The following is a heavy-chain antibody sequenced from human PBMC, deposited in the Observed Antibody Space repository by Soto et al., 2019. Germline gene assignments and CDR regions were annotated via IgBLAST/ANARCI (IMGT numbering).Heavy chain of an antibody. CDR1: GASISSGTYP. D-gene: IGHD3-10*01. CDR2: IFHTGST. V-gene: IGHV4-30-2*01. J-gene: IGHJ5*02. CDR3: ARDQRGYYGSGSFSWFGP. Sequence: PSETLSLTCSVSGASISSGTYPWSWIRQPPGKGLEWIGYIFHTGSTYYNPSLKSRVTISIDESKNQFSLNLSSVTAADTAVYYCARDQRGYYGSGSFSWFGPWGQGTLVTVSS.